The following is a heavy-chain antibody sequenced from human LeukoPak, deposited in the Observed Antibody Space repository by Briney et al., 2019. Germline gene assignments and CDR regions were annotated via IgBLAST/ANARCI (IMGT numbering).Heavy chain of an antibody. V-gene: IGHV3-30*03. CDR1: GFTFGSYW. Sequence: PGGSLRLSCAASGFTFGSYWMHWVRQAPGKGLERVAVISYDGRNKYYADSVKGRFTVSRDNSKNTLYLQMNSLRAEDTAVYYCASHWAQQVVSDYWGQGTLVTVSS. J-gene: IGHJ4*02. CDR2: ISYDGRNK. D-gene: IGHD6-13*01. CDR3: ASHWAQQVVSDY.